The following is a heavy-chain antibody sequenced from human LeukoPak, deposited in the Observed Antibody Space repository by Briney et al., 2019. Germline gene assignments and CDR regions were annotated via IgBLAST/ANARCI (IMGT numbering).Heavy chain of an antibody. CDR1: GFTFSSYG. Sequence: PGGSLRLSCAASGFTFSSYGMHWVRQAPGKGLEWVAVIWNDGSNEYYVDSVKGRFTISRDNSKNTLYLQMNSLRAEDTAVYYCVRGQNGALDYWGQGTLVTVSS. CDR3: VRGQNGALDY. J-gene: IGHJ4*02. V-gene: IGHV3-33*01. D-gene: IGHD4-17*01. CDR2: IWNDGSNE.